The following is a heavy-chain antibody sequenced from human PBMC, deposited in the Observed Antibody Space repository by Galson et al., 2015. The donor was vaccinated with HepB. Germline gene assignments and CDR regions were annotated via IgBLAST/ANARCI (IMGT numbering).Heavy chain of an antibody. J-gene: IGHJ4*02. Sequence: APILSCGSSGFSFSRDDLHGARQATGQRQVGVAGISMAGNTQYAGFARDRFTLSSENAKNSLYLQMNSLGAGDTAVYYCASGLAGWDYWGQGTLVTVSS. V-gene: IGHV3-13*01. CDR3: ASGLAGWDY. CDR1: GFSFSRDD. CDR2: ISMAGNT. D-gene: IGHD6-19*01.